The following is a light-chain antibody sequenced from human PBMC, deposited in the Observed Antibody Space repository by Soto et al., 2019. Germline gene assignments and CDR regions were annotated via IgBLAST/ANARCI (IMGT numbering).Light chain of an antibody. Sequence: EIVLTQSPGTLSLSPGERATLSCRASQSVSSNYLAWYQQKRGQAPRLLIYGASSRATSIPTRFSGSGSGTDLPLTISSLEPADFAVSYCQQYDTSPRTFGQGTKVEI. CDR3: QQYDTSPRT. CDR2: GAS. J-gene: IGKJ1*01. V-gene: IGKV3-20*01. CDR1: QSVSSNY.